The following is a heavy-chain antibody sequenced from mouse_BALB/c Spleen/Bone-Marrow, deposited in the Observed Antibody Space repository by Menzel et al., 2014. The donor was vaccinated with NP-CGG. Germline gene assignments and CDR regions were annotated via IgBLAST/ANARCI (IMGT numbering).Heavy chain of an antibody. CDR2: ISSGGST. V-gene: IGHV5-6-5*01. CDR1: GFTFXSYA. D-gene: IGHD1-1*01. J-gene: IGHJ1*01. Sequence: EVKLVESGGGLVKPGGSLKLSCAASGFTFXSYAMSWVRQTPEKRLEWVASISSGGSTYYPDSVKGRFTISRDNVRNILYLQMSSLRSEDTAMYYCARVTDTFYYGSSYWYSDVWGAGTTVTVSS. CDR3: ARVTDTFYYGSSYWYSDV.